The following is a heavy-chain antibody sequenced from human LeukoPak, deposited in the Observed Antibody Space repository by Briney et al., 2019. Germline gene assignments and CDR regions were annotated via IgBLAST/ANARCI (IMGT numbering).Heavy chain of an antibody. CDR3: ARGRIASDIVVVPAYWFDP. J-gene: IGHJ5*02. V-gene: IGHV4-34*01. Sequence: SETLSLTCAVYGGSFSGYYWSWIRQPPGKGLEWIGENNHSGSTNYNPSLKSRVTISVDTSKNQFSLKLSSVTAAGTAVYYCARGRIASDIVVVPAYWFDPWGQGTLVTVSS. CDR1: GGSFSGYY. D-gene: IGHD2-2*01. CDR2: NNHSGST.